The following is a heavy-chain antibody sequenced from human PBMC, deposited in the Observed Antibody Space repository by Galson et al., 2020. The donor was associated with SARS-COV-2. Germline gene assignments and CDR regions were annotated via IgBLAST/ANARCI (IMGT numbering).Heavy chain of an antibody. CDR2: IWYDGSNK. J-gene: IGHJ3*02. CDR1: GFTFSSYG. Sequence: GGSLRLSCAGSGFTFSSYGMHWVRQAPGKGLEWVAVIWYDGSNKYYADSVKGRFTISRDNSKNTLYLQMNSLRAEDTAVYYCAKDLPLRDYGDYGNDAFDIWGQGTMVTVSS. CDR3: AKDLPLRDYGDYGNDAFDI. D-gene: IGHD4-17*01. V-gene: IGHV3-33*06.